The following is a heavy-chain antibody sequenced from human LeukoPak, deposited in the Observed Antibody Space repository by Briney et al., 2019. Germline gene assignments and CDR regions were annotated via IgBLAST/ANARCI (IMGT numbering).Heavy chain of an antibody. D-gene: IGHD2-15*01. Sequence: GGSLRLSCAASGFTVSSNYMSWVRQAPGKGLEWVSVIYSGGSTYYADSVKGRFTISRVNSKNMLYLQMNSLRAEDTAVYYCARDRDCSGGSCYGIDPWGQGTLVTVSS. CDR1: GFTVSSNY. CDR2: IYSGGST. J-gene: IGHJ5*02. CDR3: ARDRDCSGGSCYGIDP. V-gene: IGHV3-66*01.